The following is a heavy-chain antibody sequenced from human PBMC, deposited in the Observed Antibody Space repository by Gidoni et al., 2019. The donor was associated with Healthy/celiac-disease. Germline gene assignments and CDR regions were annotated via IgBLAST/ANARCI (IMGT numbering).Heavy chain of an antibody. Sequence: QLQLQESGPGLVKPSETLSLTCTVSGGSISSSSYDWGWIRQPPGKGLEWIGSIYYSGSTYYNPSLKSRVTISVDTSKNQFSLKLSSVTAADTAVYYCARHGLISSSWYVDYYYGMDVWGQGTTVTVSS. V-gene: IGHV4-39*01. J-gene: IGHJ6*02. CDR1: GGSISSSSYD. D-gene: IGHD6-13*01. CDR3: ARHGLISSSWYVDYYYGMDV. CDR2: IYYSGST.